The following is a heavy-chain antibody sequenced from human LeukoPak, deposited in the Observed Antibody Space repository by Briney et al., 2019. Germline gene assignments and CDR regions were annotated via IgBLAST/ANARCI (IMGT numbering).Heavy chain of an antibody. V-gene: IGHV3-23*01. CDR1: GFTFSNYA. J-gene: IGHJ4*02. CDR2: ISNNGGST. D-gene: IGHD3-3*01. CDR3: AKDHKTDTIFGVDPSTH. Sequence: GGSLRLSCAASGFTFSNYAMSWVRQAPGKGLEWVSAISNNGGSTYYTDSVKGRFTVSRDNSKNTLYLQMNSLRAEDTAVYYCAKDHKTDTIFGVDPSTHWGQGTLVTVSS.